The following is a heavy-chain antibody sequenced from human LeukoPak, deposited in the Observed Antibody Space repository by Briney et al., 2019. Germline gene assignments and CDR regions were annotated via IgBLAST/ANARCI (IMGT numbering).Heavy chain of an antibody. D-gene: IGHD3-22*01. CDR3: SGYNWFDP. CDR1: GFTFSSYG. Sequence: GGSLRLSCAASGFTFSSYGMHWVRQAPGKGLEWVAVISYDGSNKYYADSVKGRFTISRDNSKNTLYLQMNSLRAEDTAVYYCSGYNWFDPWGQGTLVTVSS. CDR2: ISYDGSNK. J-gene: IGHJ5*02. V-gene: IGHV3-30*03.